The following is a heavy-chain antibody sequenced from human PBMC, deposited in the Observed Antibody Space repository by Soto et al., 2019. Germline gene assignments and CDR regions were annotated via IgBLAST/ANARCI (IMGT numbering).Heavy chain of an antibody. Sequence: SETLSLTCAVYGGSFSGYYWSWIRQPPGKGLEWIGEINHSGSTNYNPSIKSRVTISVDTSKNQFSMKLSSVTAADTAVYYCARGPPLRFLEWLHLFDPWGQGTLVTVSS. D-gene: IGHD3-3*01. CDR1: GGSFSGYY. CDR3: ARGPPLRFLEWLHLFDP. V-gene: IGHV4-34*01. J-gene: IGHJ5*02. CDR2: INHSGST.